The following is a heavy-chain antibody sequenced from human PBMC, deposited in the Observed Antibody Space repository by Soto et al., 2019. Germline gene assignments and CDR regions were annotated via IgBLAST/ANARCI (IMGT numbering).Heavy chain of an antibody. CDR1: GRSISSCDW. V-gene: IGHV4-4*02. D-gene: IGHD6-13*01. J-gene: IGHJ4*02. Sequence: QVQLQESGPGLVRPSGTVSLTCAVSGRSISSCDWWSWVRQPPGKGLEWIGDIHHSGRTNYNPSRKSRVTMSVVPSKDLFSLTLTSVTAADTAFYYCARDQGSHPGDWGQGTLVAVSS. CDR2: IHHSGRT. CDR3: ARDQGSHPGD.